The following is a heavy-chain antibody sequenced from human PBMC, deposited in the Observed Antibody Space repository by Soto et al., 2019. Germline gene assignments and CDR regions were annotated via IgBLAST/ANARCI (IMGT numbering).Heavy chain of an antibody. CDR3: TRGADGFDY. CDR1: GFTFSSYD. J-gene: IGHJ4*02. V-gene: IGHV3-13*01. Sequence: EVQLVESGGDLVQPGGSLRLSCAASGFTFSSYDFHWVRQATGKGLEWVSGIGTAGDTYYAGSVKGRFFMSRENAKNSLYLQMNSLRAGDTAVYYCTRGADGFDYWGQGTLVTVSS. D-gene: IGHD3-16*01. CDR2: IGTAGDT.